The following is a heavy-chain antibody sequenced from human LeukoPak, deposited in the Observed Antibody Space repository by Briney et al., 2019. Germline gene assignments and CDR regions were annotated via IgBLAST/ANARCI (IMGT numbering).Heavy chain of an antibody. Sequence: ASVTVSCKASGYTFTGYYMHWVRQAPGQGREWMGWINPNSGGTNYAQKFQGRVTMTRDTSISTAYMELSRLRSDDTAVYYCASSWSGYWTYDYWGQGTLVTVSS. CDR1: GYTFTGYY. V-gene: IGHV1-2*02. D-gene: IGHD3-3*01. CDR2: INPNSGGT. J-gene: IGHJ4*02. CDR3: ASSWSGYWTYDY.